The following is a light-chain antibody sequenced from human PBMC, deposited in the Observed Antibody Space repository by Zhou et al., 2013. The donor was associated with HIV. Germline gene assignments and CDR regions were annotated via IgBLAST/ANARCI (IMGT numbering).Light chain of an antibody. CDR2: AAS. V-gene: IGKV1-39*01. CDR1: QNIRSY. J-gene: IGKJ1*01. Sequence: DIQMTQSPSSLSASVGDRVTITCRASQNIRSYVNWYQHEPGKAPKLLIYAASRLQSGVPSRFSGSGSGTDFTLTISSLQPEDFATYYCQQYYSFPWTFGQGTKVEIK. CDR3: QQYYSFPWT.